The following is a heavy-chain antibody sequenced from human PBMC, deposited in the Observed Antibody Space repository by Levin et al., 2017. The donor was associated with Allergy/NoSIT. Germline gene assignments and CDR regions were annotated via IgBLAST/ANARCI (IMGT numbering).Heavy chain of an antibody. V-gene: IGHV4-39*01. Sequence: SETLSLTCTVSGGSISSSSYYWGWIRQPPGKGLEWIGSIYYSGSTYYNPSLKSRVTISVDTSKNQFSLKLSSVTAADTAVYYCARKNYDSSGYYYGSYYFDYWGQGTLVTVSS. CDR2: IYYSGST. CDR3: ARKNYDSSGYYYGSYYFDY. CDR1: GGSISSSSYY. J-gene: IGHJ4*02. D-gene: IGHD3-22*01.